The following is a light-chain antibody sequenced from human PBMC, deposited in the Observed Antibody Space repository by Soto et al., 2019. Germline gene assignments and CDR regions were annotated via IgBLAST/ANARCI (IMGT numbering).Light chain of an antibody. CDR1: QSVLYSSNNKRY. J-gene: IGKJ2*01. V-gene: IGKV4-1*01. Sequence: DIVMTQSPDSLAVSLGERATINCTSSQSVLYSSNNKRYLAWYQQKPGQPPKLLISWASTRESGVPDRFSGSGSGTDFALTISGLQSEDVAVYYCQLYFSSPFTFGQGTKLEIK. CDR3: QLYFSSPFT. CDR2: WAS.